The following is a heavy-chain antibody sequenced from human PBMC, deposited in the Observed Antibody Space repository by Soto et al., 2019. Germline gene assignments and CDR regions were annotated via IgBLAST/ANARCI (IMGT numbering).Heavy chain of an antibody. CDR1: GGTFSSYA. CDR3: ASSANSAAHAGYTLTRNWFDR. CDR2: IIPIFGTA. Sequence: SVKVSCKASGGTFSSYAISWVRQAPGQGLEWMGGIIPIFGTANYAQKFQGRVTITADESTSTAYMELSSLRSEDTAVYYCASSANSAAHAGYTLTRNWFDRRGQQSLFTVSS. D-gene: IGHD5-18*01. V-gene: IGHV1-69*13. J-gene: IGHJ5*02.